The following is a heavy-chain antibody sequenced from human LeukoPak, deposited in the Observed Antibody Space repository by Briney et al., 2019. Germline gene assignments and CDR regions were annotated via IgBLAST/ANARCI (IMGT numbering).Heavy chain of an antibody. J-gene: IGHJ4*02. Sequence: GGSLRLSCAASGFTFSSYEMNWVRQAPGKGLEWVSYISSSGSTIYYADSVKGRFTISRDNAKNSLYLQMNSLRAEDTAVYYCARPPTYYYDSSGYLSWGQGTLVTVSS. CDR1: GFTFSSYE. V-gene: IGHV3-48*03. CDR3: ARPPTYYYDSSGYLS. D-gene: IGHD3-22*01. CDR2: ISSSGSTI.